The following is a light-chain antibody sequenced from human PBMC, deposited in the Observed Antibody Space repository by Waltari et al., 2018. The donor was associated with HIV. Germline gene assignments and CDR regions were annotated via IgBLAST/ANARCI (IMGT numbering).Light chain of an antibody. CDR2: EGR. V-gene: IGLV2-14*01. J-gene: IGLJ1*01. Sequence: QSALTQPAPVSGSPGQSVTISCTGTSSDVGCFNSFPWYQQHPGKAPKLFIYEGRNRPSGVSNRFSGSKSGNTASMTISGLQAENEADYYCNSYRSSTTPCVFGTGTKVTVL. CDR1: SSDVGCFNS. CDR3: NSYRSSTTPCV.